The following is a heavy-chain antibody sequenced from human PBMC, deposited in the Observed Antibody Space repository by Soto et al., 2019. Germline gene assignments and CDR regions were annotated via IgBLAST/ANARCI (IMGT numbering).Heavy chain of an antibody. CDR2: INSDGSST. V-gene: IGHV3-74*01. J-gene: IGHJ6*02. CDR3: VRGYSYGSYPYYYYGMDV. CDR1: GFTFSNFW. Sequence: GGPLRLSCAASGFTFSNFWMHWVRQAPGKGLVWVSRINSDGSSTNYAESVKGRSTISRDNAKNTLYLQMISLRAEDTAVYYCVRGYSYGSYPYYYYGMDVWGQGTTVTVSS. D-gene: IGHD5-18*01.